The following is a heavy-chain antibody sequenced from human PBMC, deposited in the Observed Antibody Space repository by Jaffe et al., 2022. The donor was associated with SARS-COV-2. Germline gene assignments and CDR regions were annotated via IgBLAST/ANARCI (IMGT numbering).Heavy chain of an antibody. Sequence: EVQLVESGGGLVQPGGSLRLSCAASGFTFSSYWMHWVRQAPGKGLVWVSRIKSDGSSTTYADSVKGRFTISRDNAKSTLYLQMNSLRAEDTAVYYCARDRGGHDNSGYSLWGQGTLVTVSS. CDR2: IKSDGSST. V-gene: IGHV3-74*01. D-gene: IGHD3-22*01. CDR3: ARDRGGHDNSGYSL. J-gene: IGHJ4*02. CDR1: GFTFSSYW.